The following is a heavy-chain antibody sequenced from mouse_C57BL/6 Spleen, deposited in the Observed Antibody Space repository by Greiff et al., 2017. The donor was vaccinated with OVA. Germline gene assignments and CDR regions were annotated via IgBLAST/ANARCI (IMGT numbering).Heavy chain of an antibody. CDR3: THSFDY. V-gene: IGHV14-4*01. CDR1: GFNIKDDY. J-gene: IGHJ2*01. CDR2: IDPENGDT. Sequence: VQLKESGAELVRPGSSVKLSCTASGFNIKDDYMHWVKQRPEQGLEWIGWIDPENGDTEYASKFQGKATITADTSSNTAYLQLSSLTSEDTAVYYCTHSFDYWGQGTTLTVSS.